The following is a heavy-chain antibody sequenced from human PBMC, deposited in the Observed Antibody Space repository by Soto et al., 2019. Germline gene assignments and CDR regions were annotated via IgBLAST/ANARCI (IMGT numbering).Heavy chain of an antibody. Sequence: GGSLRLSCAASGFTFSSYWMSWVRQAPGKGLEWVANIKQDGSEKYYVDSVKGRFTISRDNAKNSLYLQMNSLRAEDTAVYYCARVAEDLEWLTPTGHYFDYWGQGTLVTVSS. CDR3: ARVAEDLEWLTPTGHYFDY. CDR1: GFTFSSYW. V-gene: IGHV3-7*05. D-gene: IGHD3-3*01. J-gene: IGHJ4*02. CDR2: IKQDGSEK.